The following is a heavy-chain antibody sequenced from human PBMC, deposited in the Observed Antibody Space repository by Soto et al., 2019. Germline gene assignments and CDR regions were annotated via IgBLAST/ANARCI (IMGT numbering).Heavy chain of an antibody. CDR3: ARDSSGRHDY. Sequence: SETLSLTCIVSGGSVRSGSYYWTWIRQPPGKGLEWIGYIYQSGTTNYNASLKSRVTISIDTSKNQFFLKLNSVTAADTAVYYCARDSSGRHDYWGQGTLVTVSS. J-gene: IGHJ4*02. CDR1: GGSVRSGSYY. CDR2: IYQSGTT. V-gene: IGHV4-61*01. D-gene: IGHD3-22*01.